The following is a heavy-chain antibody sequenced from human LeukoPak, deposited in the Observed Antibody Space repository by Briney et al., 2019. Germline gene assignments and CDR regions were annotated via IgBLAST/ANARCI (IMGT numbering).Heavy chain of an antibody. D-gene: IGHD4-17*01. CDR1: GFTFSDYW. Sequence: GGSLRLSCAAAGFTFSDYWMSWVRQAPGKGLEWVANIKQDGSEKYYVDSVKGRLTTSRDNAKNSLYLQMSSLRVEDTAVYYCARLWATVIDWGAFDIWGQGTMITVSS. CDR3: ARLWATVIDWGAFDI. V-gene: IGHV3-7*01. CDR2: IKQDGSEK. J-gene: IGHJ3*02.